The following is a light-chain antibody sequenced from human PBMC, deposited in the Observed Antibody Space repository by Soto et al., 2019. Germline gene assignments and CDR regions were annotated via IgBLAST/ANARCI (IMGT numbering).Light chain of an antibody. V-gene: IGKV1-5*01. CDR3: QQYNSYPWT. CDR1: QSISSW. J-gene: IGKJ1*01. Sequence: DIQMTQSPSTLSASVGDRVTITCRASQSISSWLDWYQQKTGKAPKLLIYDASSLNSGVPSRFSGSVSGTAFTLALGSLLPDDFVTYCCQQYNSYPWTSGRGTKVEIK. CDR2: DAS.